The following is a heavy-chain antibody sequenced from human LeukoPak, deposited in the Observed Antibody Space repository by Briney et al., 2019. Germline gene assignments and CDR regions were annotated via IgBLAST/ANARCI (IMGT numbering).Heavy chain of an antibody. CDR2: IYYSGST. D-gene: IGHD1-26*01. V-gene: IGHV4-59*08. CDR1: GVSISSYY. J-gene: IGHJ4*02. CDR3: ASGKEIPRF. Sequence: SETLSLTCTVSGVSISSYYWSWIRQPPGKGLEWIGYIYYSGSTNYNPSLKSRVTISVDTSKNQFSLKLSSVTAADTAVYYCASGKEIPRFWGQGTLVTVSS.